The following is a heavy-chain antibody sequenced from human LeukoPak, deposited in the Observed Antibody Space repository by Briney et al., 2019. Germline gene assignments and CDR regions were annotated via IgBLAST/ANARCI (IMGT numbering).Heavy chain of an antibody. CDR3: AKASSSSPLDY. D-gene: IGHD6-6*01. CDR1: GFTFSSYG. J-gene: IGHJ4*02. V-gene: IGHV3-30*18. Sequence: GGSLRLSCAASGFTFSSYGMHWVRQAPGKGLEWVAVISYDGSNKYYADSVKGRFTTSRDNSKNTLYLQMNSLRAEDTAVYYCAKASSSSPLDYWGQGTLVTVSS. CDR2: ISYDGSNK.